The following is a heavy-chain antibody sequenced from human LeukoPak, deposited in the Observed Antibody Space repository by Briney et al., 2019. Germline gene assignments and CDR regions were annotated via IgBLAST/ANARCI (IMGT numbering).Heavy chain of an antibody. CDR3: ARDIPGIAAAGTAGWFDP. CDR1: GGSISSYY. D-gene: IGHD6-13*01. CDR2: IHTSGST. Sequence: PSETLSLTCTVSGGSISSYYWSWIRQPAGKGLEWIGRIHTSGSTNYNPSLKSRVTMSVDTSKNQFSLKLSSVTAADTAVYYCARDIPGIAAAGTAGWFDPWGQGTLVTVSS. J-gene: IGHJ5*02. V-gene: IGHV4-4*07.